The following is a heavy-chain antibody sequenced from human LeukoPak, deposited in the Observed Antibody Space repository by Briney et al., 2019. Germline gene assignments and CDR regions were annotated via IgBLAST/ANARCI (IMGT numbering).Heavy chain of an antibody. CDR1: GFTFSSYA. Sequence: PGGSLRLSCAASGFTFSSYAMSWVRQAPGKGLEWVSYISSSGSTIYYADSVKGRFTISRDNAKNSLYLQMNSLRAEDTAVYYCARRRIVGAARGYFDYWGQGTLVTVSS. D-gene: IGHD1-26*01. CDR2: ISSSGSTI. J-gene: IGHJ4*02. CDR3: ARRRIVGAARGYFDY. V-gene: IGHV3-48*04.